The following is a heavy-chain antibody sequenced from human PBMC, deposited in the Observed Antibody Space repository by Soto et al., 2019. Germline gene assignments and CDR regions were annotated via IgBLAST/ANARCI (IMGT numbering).Heavy chain of an antibody. D-gene: IGHD3-22*01. J-gene: IGHJ5*02. CDR2: IYYSGST. Sequence: PSETLSLTCTVSGGSISSGGYYWSWIRQHPGKGLEWIGYIYYSGSTYYNPSLKSRVTISVDTSKNQFSLKLSSVTAADTAVHYCASNYYDSSGYVWFDPWGQGTLVTVSS. V-gene: IGHV4-31*03. CDR1: GGSISSGGYY. CDR3: ASNYYDSSGYVWFDP.